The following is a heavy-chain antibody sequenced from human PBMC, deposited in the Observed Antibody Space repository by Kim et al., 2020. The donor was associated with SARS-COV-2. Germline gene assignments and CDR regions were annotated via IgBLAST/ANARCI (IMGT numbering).Heavy chain of an antibody. J-gene: IGHJ6*02. CDR1: GYTFTSYA. V-gene: IGHV1-3*01. CDR2: INAGNGNT. CDR3: ARRGSRSGPTEITDYYYYYGMDV. Sequence: ASVKVSCKASGYTFTSYAMHWVRQAPGQRLEWMGWINAGNGNTKYSQKFQGRVTITRDTSASTAYMELSSLRSEDTAVYYCARRGSRSGPTEITDYYYYYGMDVWGQGTTVTVSS. D-gene: IGHD6-19*01.